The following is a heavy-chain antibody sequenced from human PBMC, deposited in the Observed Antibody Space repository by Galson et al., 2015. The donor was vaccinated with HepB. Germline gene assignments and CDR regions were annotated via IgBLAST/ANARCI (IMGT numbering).Heavy chain of an antibody. D-gene: IGHD2-21*02. CDR2: IIPILGIA. CDR3: ARDLYCGGDCYNPFDY. J-gene: IGHJ4*02. CDR1: GGTFSSYT. Sequence: SVKVSCKASGGTFSSYTISWVRQAPGQGLEWMGRIIPILGIANYAQKFQGRVTITADKSTSTAYMELSSLRSEDTAVYYCARDLYCGGDCYNPFDYWGQGTLVTVSS. V-gene: IGHV1-69*04.